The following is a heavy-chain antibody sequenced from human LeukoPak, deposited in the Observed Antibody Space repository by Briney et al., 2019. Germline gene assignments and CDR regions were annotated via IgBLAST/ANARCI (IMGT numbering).Heavy chain of an antibody. V-gene: IGHV4-39*01. CDR2: IYYSGST. CDR3: ARLILTGYLYYFDY. Sequence: PSETLSLTCTVSGGSISSSSYYWGWIRQPPGKGLEWIGSIYYSGSTYYNPSLKSRVTISVDTSKNQFSLKLSSVTAADTAVYYCARLILTGYLYYFDYWGQGTQVTVSS. CDR1: GGSISSSSYY. J-gene: IGHJ4*02. D-gene: IGHD3-9*01.